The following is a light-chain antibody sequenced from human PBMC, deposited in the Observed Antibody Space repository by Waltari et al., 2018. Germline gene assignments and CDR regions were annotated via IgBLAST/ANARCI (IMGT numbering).Light chain of an antibody. CDR3: QSYDSSLSGSKV. CDR1: SSNIWAGYE. V-gene: IGLV1-40*01. CDR2: GNI. J-gene: IGLJ2*01. Sequence: QSVLTQPPSVSGAPGPRVTISCTGSSSNIWAGYEVHWSQQLPGTAPKPRIHGNIIRPSGFPDRFSGSKSGTSASLAITGLQAEDEADYYCQSYDSSLSGSKVFGGGTKLTVL.